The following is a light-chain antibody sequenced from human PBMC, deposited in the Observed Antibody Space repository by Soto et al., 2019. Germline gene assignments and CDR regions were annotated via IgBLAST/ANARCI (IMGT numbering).Light chain of an antibody. CDR3: SSYAASNNFYFV. Sequence: QSALTQPPSASGSPGQSVTISCTGTSSDGGGYNYVYWYQQYPGRAPKLMIYEVTKRPSGVPDRFSGSKSGNTASLTVSGLQAEDEADYYCSSYAASNNFYFVFGGGTKLTVL. CDR1: SSDGGGYNY. CDR2: EVT. J-gene: IGLJ3*02. V-gene: IGLV2-8*01.